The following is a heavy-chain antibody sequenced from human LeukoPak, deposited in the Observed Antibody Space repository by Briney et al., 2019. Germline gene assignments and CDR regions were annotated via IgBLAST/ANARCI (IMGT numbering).Heavy chain of an antibody. CDR2: INPSGGST. D-gene: IGHD3-22*01. Sequence: ASVKVSCKASGYTFTSYYMHWVRQAPGQGLEWMGIINPSGGSTSYAQKFQGRVTMTRDMSTSTVYMELSSLRSEDTAVYYCAREQVVVERLYNWFDPWGQGTLVTVSS. CDR1: GYTFTSYY. J-gene: IGHJ5*02. V-gene: IGHV1-46*01. CDR3: AREQVVVERLYNWFDP.